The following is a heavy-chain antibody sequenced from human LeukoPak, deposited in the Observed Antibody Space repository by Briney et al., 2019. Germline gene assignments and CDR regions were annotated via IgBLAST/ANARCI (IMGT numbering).Heavy chain of an antibody. CDR1: GDSFSRSDSY. V-gene: IGHV4-39*01. Sequence: SETLSLTCSVSGDSFSRSDSYWDWLRQPPGRGVEWIGTIYYSGRTYYSPSLKSRVTMSVDPSNNQFSLNLRSVTAADTALYYCARRRYYDGSGYLEWGQGTLLSVSS. CDR3: ARRRYYDGSGYLE. J-gene: IGHJ1*01. D-gene: IGHD3-22*01. CDR2: IYYSGRT.